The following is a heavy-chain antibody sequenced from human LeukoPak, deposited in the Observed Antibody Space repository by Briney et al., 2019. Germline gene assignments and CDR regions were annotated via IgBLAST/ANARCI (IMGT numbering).Heavy chain of an antibody. CDR2: IYYSGST. D-gene: IGHD2-21*02. V-gene: IGHV4-59*01. CDR1: GGPISSYY. CDR3: ARAIGGAYCGGDCQYYFDY. Sequence: SETLSLTCTVSGGPISSYYWSWIRQPPGKGLEWIGYIYYSGSTNYNPSLKSRVTISVDTSKNQFSLKLSSVTAADTAVYYCARAIGGAYCGGDCQYYFDYWGQGTLVTVSS. J-gene: IGHJ4*02.